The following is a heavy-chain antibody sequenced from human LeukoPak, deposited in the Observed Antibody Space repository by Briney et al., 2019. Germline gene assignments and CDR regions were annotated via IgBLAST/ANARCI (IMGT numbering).Heavy chain of an antibody. V-gene: IGHV3-30-3*01. J-gene: IGHJ5*02. CDR1: GFTFSSYA. D-gene: IGHD3-3*01. CDR2: ISYDGSNK. Sequence: GGSLRLSCAASGFTFSSYAMHWVRQAPGKGLEWVAVISYDGSNKYYADSVKGRFTISRDNSKNTLYLQMNSLRAEDTAVYHCARGNRRPIFGVVIPTRPNWFDPWGQGTLVTVSS. CDR3: ARGNRRPIFGVVIPTRPNWFDP.